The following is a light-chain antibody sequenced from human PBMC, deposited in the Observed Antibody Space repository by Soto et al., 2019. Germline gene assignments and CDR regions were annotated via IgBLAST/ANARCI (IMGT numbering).Light chain of an antibody. Sequence: QSVLIQPPSASGTPGQRVTISCSGSYSNIGSNTVNWYQQFPGAAPKLLISTNNQRPSGVPDRFSGSKSGTSASLTITGLQSDDEAVYYCAAWDDSLNGRGVFGGGTKVTVL. CDR1: YSNIGSNT. V-gene: IGLV1-44*01. J-gene: IGLJ3*02. CDR2: TNN. CDR3: AAWDDSLNGRGV.